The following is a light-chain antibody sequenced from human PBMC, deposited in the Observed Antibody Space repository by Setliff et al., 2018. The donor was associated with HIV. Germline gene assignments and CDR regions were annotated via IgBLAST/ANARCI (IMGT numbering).Light chain of an antibody. J-gene: IGLJ1*01. V-gene: IGLV2-11*01. CDR2: DVN. CDR3: SSWDYSLNAYV. CDR1: SSDVADYNY. Sequence: QSALTQPRSVSGSPGQSVTISCTGASSDVADYNYVSWYQHHPGKAPKLLIYDVNKRPSGVPDRFSGSKSGTSASLAISGLQSEDEADYYCSSWDYSLNAYVFGTGTKVTVL.